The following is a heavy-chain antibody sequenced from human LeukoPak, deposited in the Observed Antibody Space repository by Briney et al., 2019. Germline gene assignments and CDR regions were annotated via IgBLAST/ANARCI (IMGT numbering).Heavy chain of an antibody. CDR1: AYTFTSYD. CDR2: MNSNSGNT. Sequence: GASVKVSCKASAYTFTSYDINWVRQATGQGLEWMGWMNSNSGNTGYAQKFQGRVTMTRNTSISTAYMELSSLRSEDTAVYYCARECITMVRGVIAYNWIDPWGQGTLVTVSS. J-gene: IGHJ5*02. D-gene: IGHD3-10*01. CDR3: ARECITMVRGVIAYNWIDP. V-gene: IGHV1-8*01.